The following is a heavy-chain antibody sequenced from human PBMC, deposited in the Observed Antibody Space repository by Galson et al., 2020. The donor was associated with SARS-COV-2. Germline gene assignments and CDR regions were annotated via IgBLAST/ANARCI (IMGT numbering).Heavy chain of an antibody. J-gene: IGHJ6*02. Sequence: GGSMRISCAASGFTFSSYAMHWVRQAPGKGLERVAVISSDGSNKYYADSVKGRFTISRDNSKNTLYLQMNSLRAEDTAVYYCARAGYYYDSSGYYRAVFDCYYGIDVWGQGTTVTVFS. CDR3: ARAGYYYDSSGYYRAVFDCYYGIDV. CDR1: GFTFSSYA. CDR2: ISSDGSNK. V-gene: IGHV3-30-3*01. D-gene: IGHD3-22*01.